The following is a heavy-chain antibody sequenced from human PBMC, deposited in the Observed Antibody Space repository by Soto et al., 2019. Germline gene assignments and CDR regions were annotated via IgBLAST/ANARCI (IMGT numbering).Heavy chain of an antibody. V-gene: IGHV4-39*01. J-gene: IGHJ4*02. Sequence: SETLSLTCSVSGDSINSDKYYWGWIRQPPGKGLEWIGSIYYRGNTYYNPSLQTRVTISLDKSKSQFSLRLNSVTAADSAVYFCSRLEGLATISYYFDFWGQGAQVTVPS. CDR3: SRLEGLATISYYFDF. CDR1: GDSINSDKYY. D-gene: IGHD3-9*01. CDR2: IYYRGNT.